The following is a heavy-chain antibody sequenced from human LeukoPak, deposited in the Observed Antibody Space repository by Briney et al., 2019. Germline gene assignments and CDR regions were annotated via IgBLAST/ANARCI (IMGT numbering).Heavy chain of an antibody. CDR1: GGSISSYY. CDR3: ARATSPATPSFDP. V-gene: IGHV4-34*01. D-gene: IGHD2-15*01. J-gene: IGHJ5*02. CDR2: INHSGST. Sequence: SETLSLTCTVSGGSISSYYWSWIRQPPGKGLEWIGEINHSGSTNYNPSLKSRVTISVDTSKNQFSLKLSSVTAADTAVYYCARATSPATPSFDPWGQGTLVTVSS.